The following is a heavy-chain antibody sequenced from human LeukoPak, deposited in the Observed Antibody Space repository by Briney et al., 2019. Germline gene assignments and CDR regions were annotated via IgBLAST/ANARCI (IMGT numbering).Heavy chain of an antibody. D-gene: IGHD4-17*01. Sequence: GGSLRLSCAVSGLTFTTYAMTWVRQAPGKGLQWVSTITGSGSTYYADSVKGRFTISRDNSQNTLYLQMNSLGAEDTAVYYCAKGYGDYMAWFDPWGQGTLVTVSS. J-gene: IGHJ5*02. V-gene: IGHV3-23*01. CDR3: AKGYGDYMAWFDP. CDR1: GLTFTTYA. CDR2: ITGSGST.